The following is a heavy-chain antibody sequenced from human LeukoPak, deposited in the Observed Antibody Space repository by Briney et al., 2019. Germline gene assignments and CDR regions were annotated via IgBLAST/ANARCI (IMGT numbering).Heavy chain of an antibody. V-gene: IGHV4-34*01. CDR1: GGSFSGYY. CDR2: INHSGST. J-gene: IGHJ5*02. Sequence: SETLSLTCAVYGGSFSGYYWSWIRQPPGKGLEWIGEINHSGSTNYNPSLKSQVTISVDTSKNQFSLKLSSVTAADTAVYYCARAKRAGSDWFDPWGQGTLVTVSS. CDR3: ARAKRAGSDWFDP. D-gene: IGHD1-26*01.